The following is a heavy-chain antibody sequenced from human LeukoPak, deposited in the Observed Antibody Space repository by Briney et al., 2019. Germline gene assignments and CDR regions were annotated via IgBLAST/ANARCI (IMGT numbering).Heavy chain of an antibody. D-gene: IGHD6-6*01. J-gene: IGHJ4*02. Sequence: PGRSLRLSCAASGFTFSSYGMHWVRQAPGKGLEWVSSITSSITYVYYADSVKGRFTISRDNAKNSLYLQMNSLRAEDTAVYYCARDRGDTKGTAPPYYFDYWGQGTLVTVSS. CDR1: GFTFSSYG. CDR2: ITSSITYV. CDR3: ARDRGDTKGTAPPYYFDY. V-gene: IGHV3-21*01.